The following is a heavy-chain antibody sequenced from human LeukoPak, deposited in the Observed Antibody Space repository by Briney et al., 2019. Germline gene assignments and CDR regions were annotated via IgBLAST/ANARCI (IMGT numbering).Heavy chain of an antibody. D-gene: IGHD4-11*01. CDR1: GGSFSGYY. J-gene: IGHJ6*02. V-gene: IGHV4-34*01. CDR2: INHSGST. Sequence: SETLSLTCAVYGGSFSGYYWSWIRQPPGKGLEWIGEINHSGSTNYNPSLKSRVTISVDTSKNQFSLKLSSVTAADTAVYYCARGNRYSNYGSYYYYGMDVWGQGTTVTVSS. CDR3: ARGNRYSNYGSYYYYGMDV.